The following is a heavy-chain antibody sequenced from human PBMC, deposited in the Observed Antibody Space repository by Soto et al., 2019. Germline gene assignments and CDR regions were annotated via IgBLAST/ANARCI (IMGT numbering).Heavy chain of an antibody. D-gene: IGHD3-10*01. J-gene: IGHJ6*02. CDR3: TTVEGSYYYYGMDV. V-gene: IGHV4-31*03. CDR2: IYNSGST. Sequence: SETLSLTCTVSGGSISSGGYYWSWIRQHPGKGLEWIGYIYNSGSTYYNPSLKSRVTISVDTSKNQFSLKLSSVTAADTAVYYCTTVEGSYYYYGMDVWGQGTTVTVSS. CDR1: GGSISSGGYY.